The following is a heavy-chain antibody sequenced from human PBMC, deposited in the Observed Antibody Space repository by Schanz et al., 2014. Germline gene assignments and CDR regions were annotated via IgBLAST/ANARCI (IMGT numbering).Heavy chain of an antibody. CDR1: GYTFNNHG. J-gene: IGHJ6*02. Sequence: QVQSVQSGGEVKKPGASATVSCKASGYTFNNHGISWVRQAPGQGLEWMGWISVYHGHTNYAEKVHGRVTMTTDTSTSTAYMELRSLISDDTAVYYCVRDAGWAFGDYHGMDVWGQGTSVTVSS. CDR2: ISVYHGHT. D-gene: IGHD3-10*01. CDR3: VRDAGWAFGDYHGMDV. V-gene: IGHV1-18*01.